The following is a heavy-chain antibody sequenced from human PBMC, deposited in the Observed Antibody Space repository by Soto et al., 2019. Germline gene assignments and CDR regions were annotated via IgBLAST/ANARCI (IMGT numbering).Heavy chain of an antibody. CDR3: ARDDYVSAGMDV. J-gene: IGHJ6*02. CDR2: TYPSGTT. Sequence: QVQLQESGPGLVKPSETLSLTCTVSGGSISSAYWSWIRQPAGTGLEWIGRTYPSGTTNYKPSLRVRLTLSRDASKNQFSLSLRSVPAADTAVYFGARDDYVSAGMDVWGQGTTVTVAS. V-gene: IGHV4-4*07. D-gene: IGHD3-16*01. CDR1: GGSISSAY.